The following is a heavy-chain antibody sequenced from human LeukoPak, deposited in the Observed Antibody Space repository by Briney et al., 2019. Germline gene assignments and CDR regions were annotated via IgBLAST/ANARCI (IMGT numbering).Heavy chain of an antibody. J-gene: IGHJ4*02. D-gene: IGHD5-24*01. CDR1: GFAFTNAW. V-gene: IGHV3-7*01. Sequence: GGSLRLSCAASGFAFTNAWMSWVRQAPGKGLEWVANIKQDGSEKYYVDSVKGRFTISRDNAKNSLYLQMNSLRAEDTAVYYCARRRDGYNSYYFDYWGQGTLVTVSS. CDR2: IKQDGSEK. CDR3: ARRRDGYNSYYFDY.